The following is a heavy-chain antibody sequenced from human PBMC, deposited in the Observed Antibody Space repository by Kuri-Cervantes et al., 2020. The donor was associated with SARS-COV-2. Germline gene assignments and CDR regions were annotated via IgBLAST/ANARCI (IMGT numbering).Heavy chain of an antibody. D-gene: IGHD3-10*01. V-gene: IGHV1-3*04. Sequence: ASVKVSCKASGYTFTNYGMHWVRQAPGQRREWMGWINTGNANRKYSDKFQGRVTITRDTSASTAYMELSSLRSEDAAVYYCARPDAVWGSVKFDYWGQGTLVTVSS. CDR3: ARPDAVWGSVKFDY. J-gene: IGHJ4*02. CDR1: GYTFTNYG. CDR2: INTGNANR.